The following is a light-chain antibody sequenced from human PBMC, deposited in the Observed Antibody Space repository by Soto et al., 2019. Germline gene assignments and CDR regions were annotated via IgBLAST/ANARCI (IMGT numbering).Light chain of an antibody. V-gene: IGKV3-20*01. Sequence: EIVLTQSPGTLSLSPGERATLTCRASQRVNSDYLAWYQQKPGQAPRLLIYAASNRATGIPDRFSGGGSGTDFPLRITRPETEHLGLHYRYEYGNSPLTFGLGTKVQGK. CDR1: QRVNSDY. J-gene: IGKJ1*01. CDR3: YEYGNSPLT. CDR2: AAS.